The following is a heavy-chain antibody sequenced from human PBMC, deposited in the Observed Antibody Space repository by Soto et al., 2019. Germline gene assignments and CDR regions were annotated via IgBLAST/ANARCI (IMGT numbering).Heavy chain of an antibody. Sequence: EVQLLQSGGGLVQPGGSLRLSCAASGFTFSSYALSWVRQAPGKGLEWVSSISGGANNTYYAESVKGRFTISRDNAKNTLSLQMNSLRTEDTAIYYCANDKKTAGVAAIVDYWGQGTLVTVSS. J-gene: IGHJ4*02. CDR1: GFTFSSYA. CDR3: ANDKKTAGVAAIVDY. D-gene: IGHD2-15*01. CDR2: ISGGANNT. V-gene: IGHV3-23*01.